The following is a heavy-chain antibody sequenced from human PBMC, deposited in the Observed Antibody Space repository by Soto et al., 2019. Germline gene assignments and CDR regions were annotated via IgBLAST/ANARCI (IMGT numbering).Heavy chain of an antibody. D-gene: IGHD6-19*01. CDR3: ARGKYSSGWFTIYYFDY. Sequence: ASVKVSCKASGYTFTGYYMHWVRQAPGQGLEWMGWINPNSGGTNYAQKFQGWVTMTRDTSISTAYMELSRLRPDDTAVYYCARGKYSSGWFTIYYFDYWGQGTLVTVSS. CDR1: GYTFTGYY. CDR2: INPNSGGT. V-gene: IGHV1-2*04. J-gene: IGHJ4*02.